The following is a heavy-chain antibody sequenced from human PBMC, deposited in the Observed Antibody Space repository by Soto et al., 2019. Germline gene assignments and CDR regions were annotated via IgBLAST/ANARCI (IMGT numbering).Heavy chain of an antibody. Sequence: SVRVSCKASGGTFSSYAISWVRQAPGQGLEWMGGIIPIFGTANYAQKFQGRVTITADESTSTAYMELSSLRSEDTAVYYCARVSDSSGYRFDYWGQGTLVTVSS. CDR3: ARVSDSSGYRFDY. J-gene: IGHJ4*02. CDR2: IIPIFGTA. CDR1: GGTFSSYA. D-gene: IGHD3-22*01. V-gene: IGHV1-69*13.